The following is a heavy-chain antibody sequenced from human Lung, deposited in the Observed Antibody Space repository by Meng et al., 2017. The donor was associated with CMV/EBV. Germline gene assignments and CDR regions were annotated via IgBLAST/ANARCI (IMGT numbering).Heavy chain of an antibody. V-gene: IGHV1-69*05. CDR2: ISPVLGKA. D-gene: IGHD2-21*01. CDR3: ARETAIAQYLSSWLEI. Sequence: SVKVSXKASGCTFTGYAVRWVRQAPGQGLEWMGGISPVLGKAKYAQNFQDRVTITTDESTVTAYMELSSLRSEDTAVYYCARETAIAQYLSSWLEIWGQGTLVTVSS. J-gene: IGHJ4*03. CDR1: GCTFTGYA.